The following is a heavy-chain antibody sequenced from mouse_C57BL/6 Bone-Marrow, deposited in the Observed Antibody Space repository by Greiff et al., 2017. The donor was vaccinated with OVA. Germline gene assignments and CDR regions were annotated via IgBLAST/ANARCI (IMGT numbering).Heavy chain of an antibody. CDR1: GYAFSSSW. CDR2: IYPGDGDT. CDR3: ARSRGAWFAY. Sequence: LVESGPELVKPGASVKISCKASGYAFSSSWMNWVKPRPGKGLEWIGRIYPGDGDTNYNGKFKGKATLTADKASSTAYMQLSSLTSEDSAVYFCARSRGAWFAYWGQGTLVTVSA. V-gene: IGHV1-82*01. J-gene: IGHJ3*01.